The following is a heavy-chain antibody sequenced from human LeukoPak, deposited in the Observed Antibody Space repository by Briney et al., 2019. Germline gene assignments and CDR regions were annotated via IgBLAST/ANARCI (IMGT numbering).Heavy chain of an antibody. Sequence: GGSLRLSCAASGFTFSSYAMNWVRQAPGKGLEWVAVVSVSGGTTYYADAVKGRFTISRDNSKNTLYLQMNSLRAEDTAVYYCAKAQYSSGWYGPDYYYYYGMDVWGQGTTVTVSS. D-gene: IGHD6-19*01. CDR3: AKAQYSSGWYGPDYYYYYGMDV. CDR2: VSVSGGTT. J-gene: IGHJ6*02. V-gene: IGHV3-23*01. CDR1: GFTFSSYA.